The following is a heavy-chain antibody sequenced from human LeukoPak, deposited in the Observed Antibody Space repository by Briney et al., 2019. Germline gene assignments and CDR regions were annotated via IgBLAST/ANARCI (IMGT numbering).Heavy chain of an antibody. CDR1: GFTVSSNY. CDR3: ATQSGYDSSGYVYGMDV. CDR2: IYSGGST. Sequence: GGSLRLSCAASGFTVSSNYMSWVRQAPGKGLEWVSVIYSGGSTYYADSVKGRFTISRDNSKSTLYLQMNSLRAEDTAVYYCATQSGYDSSGYVYGMDVWGQGTTVTVSS. J-gene: IGHJ6*02. D-gene: IGHD3-22*01. V-gene: IGHV3-53*01.